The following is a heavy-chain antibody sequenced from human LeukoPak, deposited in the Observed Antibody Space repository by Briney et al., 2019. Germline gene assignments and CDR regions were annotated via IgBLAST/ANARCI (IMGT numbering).Heavy chain of an antibody. J-gene: IGHJ6*02. V-gene: IGHV1-24*01. D-gene: IGHD3-10*01. CDR1: GYTLTELS. Sequence: GASVKVSCKVSGYTLTELSMHWVRQAPGKGLEWMGGFDPEDGETIYAQKFQGRVTMTEDTSTDTAYMELSSLRSEDTAVYYCATDLLAVRGVINYYGMDVWGQGTTATVSS. CDR2: FDPEDGET. CDR3: ATDLLAVRGVINYYGMDV.